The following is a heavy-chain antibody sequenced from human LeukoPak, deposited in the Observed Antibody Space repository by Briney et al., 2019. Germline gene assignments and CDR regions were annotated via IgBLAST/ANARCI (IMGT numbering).Heavy chain of an antibody. Sequence: AASVKVSCKASGGTFSSYAISWVRQAPGQGLEWMGWINTNTGNPTYAQGFTGRFVFSLDTSVSTAYLQISSLQAEDTAVYYCARSNNDGDYLGVGFDYWGQGTLVTVSS. CDR3: ARSNNDGDYLGVGFDY. J-gene: IGHJ4*02. CDR2: INTNTGNP. V-gene: IGHV7-4-1*02. CDR1: GGTFSSYA. D-gene: IGHD4-17*01.